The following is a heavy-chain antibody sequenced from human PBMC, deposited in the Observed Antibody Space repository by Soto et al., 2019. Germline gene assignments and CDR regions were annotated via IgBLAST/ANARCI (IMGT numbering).Heavy chain of an antibody. Sequence: QLVESGGGLVKPGGSLRLSCAASGPTLSDHFMSWVRQAPGKGLEWVAVISYDGSNKYYADSVKGRFTISRDNSKNTLYLQMNSLRAEDTAVYYCARSTRGYYYGMDVWGQGTTVTVSS. CDR3: ARSTRGYYYGMDV. CDR2: ISYDGSNK. V-gene: IGHV3-30-3*01. CDR1: GPTLSDHF. J-gene: IGHJ6*02.